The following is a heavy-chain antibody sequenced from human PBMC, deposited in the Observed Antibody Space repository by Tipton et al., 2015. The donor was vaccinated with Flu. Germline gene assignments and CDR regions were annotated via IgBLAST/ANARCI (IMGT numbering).Heavy chain of an antibody. J-gene: IGHJ4*02. CDR3: ARGRGYCVTTTCLLPFDF. V-gene: IGHV3-7*03. CDR2: INQGGSQR. Sequence: QLVQSGGGLVQPGGSLRLSCTVSSFTFSDNWMDWVRQAPGKGLEWVANINQGGSQRYYVDSVKGRFTISRDNSKNTLYLQMNSLRAEDTAVYYCARGRGYCVTTTCLLPFDFWGQGTLVTVSS. CDR1: SFTFSDNW. D-gene: IGHD2-2*01.